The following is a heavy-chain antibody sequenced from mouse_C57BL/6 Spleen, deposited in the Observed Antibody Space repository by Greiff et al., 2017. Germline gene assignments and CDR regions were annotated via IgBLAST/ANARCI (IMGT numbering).Heavy chain of an antibody. V-gene: IGHV1-15*01. CDR1: GYTFTDYE. CDR3: TRDD. CDR2: IDPETGGT. J-gene: IGHJ2*01. Sequence: QVQLQQSGAELVRPGASVTLSCKASGYTFTDYEMHWVKQTPVHGLEWIGAIDPETGGTAYNQKFKGKAILTAEKSSSTAYMELRSLTSEDSAVYYCTRDDWGQGTTLTVSS.